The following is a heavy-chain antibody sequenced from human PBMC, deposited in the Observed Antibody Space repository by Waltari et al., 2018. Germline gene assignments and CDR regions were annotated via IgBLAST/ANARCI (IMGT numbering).Heavy chain of an antibody. V-gene: IGHV3-48*03. CDR1: GFTLSSNG. CDR3: ARQFAY. Sequence: EVPLVESGGGLVQPGGSLSVSCASSGFTLSSNGMNWVRQAPGKGREWVSYISSSGNTIYYADSVRGRFTISRDTANNSLYLQMNNLRAEDTAVYYCARQFAYWGQGALVTVSS. CDR2: ISSSGNTI. J-gene: IGHJ4*02.